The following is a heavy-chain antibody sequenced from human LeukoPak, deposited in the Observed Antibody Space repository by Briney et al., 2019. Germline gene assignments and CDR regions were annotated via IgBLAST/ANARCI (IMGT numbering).Heavy chain of an antibody. CDR2: INPSGGST. CDR3: ARDPPYYDFWSGYFDY. J-gene: IGHJ4*02. CDR1: GYTFTSYY. Sequence: ASVKVSCKASGYTFTSYYMHWVRQAPGQGLEWMGIINPSGGSTSYAQKFQGRVTMTRDTSTSTVYMELSSLRSEDTAVYYCARDPPYYDFWSGYFDYWGQGTLVTVSS. D-gene: IGHD3-3*01. V-gene: IGHV1-46*01.